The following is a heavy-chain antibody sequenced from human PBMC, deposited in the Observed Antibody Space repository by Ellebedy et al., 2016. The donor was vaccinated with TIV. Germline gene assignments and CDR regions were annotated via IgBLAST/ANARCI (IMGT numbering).Heavy chain of an antibody. J-gene: IGHJ6*02. Sequence: GESLKISXAASGFTFSSYAMSWVRQAPGKGLEWVSAISGSGGSTYYADSVKGRFTISRDNSKNTLYLQMNSLRAEDTAVYYCADAYGMDVWGQGTTVTVSS. CDR1: GFTFSSYA. CDR3: ADAYGMDV. V-gene: IGHV3-23*01. CDR2: ISGSGGST.